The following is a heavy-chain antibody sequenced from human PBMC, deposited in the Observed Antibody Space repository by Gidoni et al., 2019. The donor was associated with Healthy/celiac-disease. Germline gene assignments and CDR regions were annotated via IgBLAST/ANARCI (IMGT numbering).Heavy chain of an antibody. D-gene: IGHD6-19*01. J-gene: IGHJ5*02. Sequence: QLQLQESGPGLVKPSETLSLTCTVSGCSISSSSYYWGWIRQPPGKGLEWIGSIYYSGSTYYNPSLKSRVTISVDTSKNQFSLKLSSVTAADTAVYYCARGRRYSSGWFGGVDPWGQGTLVTVSS. V-gene: IGHV4-39*01. CDR2: IYYSGST. CDR1: GCSISSSSYY. CDR3: ARGRRYSSGWFGGVDP.